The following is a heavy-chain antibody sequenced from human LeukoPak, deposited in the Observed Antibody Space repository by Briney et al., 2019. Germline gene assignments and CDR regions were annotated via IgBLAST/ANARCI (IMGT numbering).Heavy chain of an antibody. V-gene: IGHV3-23*01. J-gene: IGHJ4*02. CDR3: AKAAYSSGLWYFDY. Sequence: GGSLRLSCSASGFTFSSYAMSWVRQGSGQGLEWVSAISGSGGSTNYADSVKGRFTISRDNSKNTVYLQMNSLRAEDTAVYYCAKAAYSSGLWYFDYWGQGILVTVSS. CDR2: ISGSGGST. CDR1: GFTFSSYA. D-gene: IGHD6-19*01.